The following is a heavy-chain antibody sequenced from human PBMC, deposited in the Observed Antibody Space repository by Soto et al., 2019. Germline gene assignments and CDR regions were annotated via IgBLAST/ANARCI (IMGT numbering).Heavy chain of an antibody. J-gene: IGHJ6*02. CDR3: ARRGPDTAPYYYYYGMDV. V-gene: IGHV5-51*01. D-gene: IGHD5-18*01. Sequence: PGESLKISCKGSGYSFTSYWIGWVRQMPGKGLEWMGIIYPGDSDTRYSPSFQGQVTISADKSISTAYLQWSSLKASDTAMYYCARRGPDTAPYYYYYGMDVWGQGTTVTVSS. CDR2: IYPGDSDT. CDR1: GYSFTSYW.